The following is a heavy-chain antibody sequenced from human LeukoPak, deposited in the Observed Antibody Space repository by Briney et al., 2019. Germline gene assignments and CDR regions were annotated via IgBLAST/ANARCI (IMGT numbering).Heavy chain of an antibody. CDR2: IYHSGST. J-gene: IGHJ3*02. CDR1: GGSISSYY. Sequence: SETLSLTCTVSGGSISSYYWSWIRQPPGKGLEWIGEIYHSGSTNYNPSLKSRVTISVDKSKNQFSLKLSSVTAADTAVYYCARDAGAAFDIWGQGTMVTVSS. D-gene: IGHD3-10*01. CDR3: ARDAGAAFDI. V-gene: IGHV4-59*12.